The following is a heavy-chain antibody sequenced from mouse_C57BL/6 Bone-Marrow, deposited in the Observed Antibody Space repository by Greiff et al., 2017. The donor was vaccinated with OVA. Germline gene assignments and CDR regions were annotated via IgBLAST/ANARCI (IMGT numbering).Heavy chain of an antibody. Sequence: QVQLKQPGAELVKPGASVKLSCKASGYTFTSYWMHWVKQRPGQGLEWIGMIHPNSGSTNYNEKFKSKATLTVDKSSSTAYMQLSSLTSEDSAVYYCARRAYDYDEVYAMDYWGQGTSGTVSS. J-gene: IGHJ4*01. V-gene: IGHV1-64*01. D-gene: IGHD2-4*01. CDR3: ARRAYDYDEVYAMDY. CDR1: GYTFTSYW. CDR2: IHPNSGST.